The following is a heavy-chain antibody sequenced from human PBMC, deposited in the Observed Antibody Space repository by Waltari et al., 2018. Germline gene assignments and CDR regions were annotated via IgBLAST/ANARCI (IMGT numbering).Heavy chain of an antibody. CDR1: GGFIGGTNYY. CDR2: SYYTGTT. CDR3: ARHEDGDPCRGFDY. V-gene: IGHV4-39*01. D-gene: IGHD4-17*01. Sequence: QLQLQESGPGLVKPSETLSLTCSVSGGFIGGTNYYWGWIRQPPGKALEWIGASYYTGTTHYSPSLKSRVAVSVDTSTNKFSLKMRSVTAADTAVYYCARHEDGDPCRGFDYWGQGTLVTVTS. J-gene: IGHJ4*02.